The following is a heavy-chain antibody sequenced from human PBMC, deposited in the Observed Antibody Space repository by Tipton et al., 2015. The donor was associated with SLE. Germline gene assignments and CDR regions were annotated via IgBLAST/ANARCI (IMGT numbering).Heavy chain of an antibody. V-gene: IGHV4-59*01. CDR1: GGSISSYY. Sequence: TLSLTCTVSGGSISSYYWSWIRQPAGKGLEWIGNIYYSGSTNYNPSLKSRVTISVDTSKNQFSLKPSAVTAADTAVYYCARDVGPGWFDPWGQGTPVTVSS. CDR2: IYYSGST. J-gene: IGHJ5*02. D-gene: IGHD1-26*01. CDR3: ARDVGPGWFDP.